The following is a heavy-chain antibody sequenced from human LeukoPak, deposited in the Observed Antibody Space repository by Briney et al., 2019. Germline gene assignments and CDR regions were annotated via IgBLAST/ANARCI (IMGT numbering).Heavy chain of an antibody. CDR1: GFTFSSYA. V-gene: IGHV3-23*01. CDR3: AEDIVVVPAAIRPGAFDI. Sequence: GGSLRLSCAASGFTFSSYAMSWVRQAPGKGPEWVSAISGSGGSTYYADSVKGRFTISRDNSKNTLYLQMNSLRAEDTAVYYCAEDIVVVPAAIRPGAFDIWGQGTMVTVSS. J-gene: IGHJ3*02. D-gene: IGHD2-2*01. CDR2: ISGSGGST.